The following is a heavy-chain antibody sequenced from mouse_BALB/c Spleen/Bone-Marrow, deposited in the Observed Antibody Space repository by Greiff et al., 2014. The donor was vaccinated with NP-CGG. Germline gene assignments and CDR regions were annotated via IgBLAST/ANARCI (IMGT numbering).Heavy chain of an antibody. J-gene: IGHJ3*01. CDR2: IWGDGST. CDR3: AKCNFAF. D-gene: IGHD2-1*01. Sequence: VQLQQSGPGLVAPSQSLSITCTVSGFSLTGYGVNWVRQPPGKGLEWLGMIWGDGSTVYNSALKSRLNISKDNYKNQVFLKMNSLQTYDTARYYCAKCNFAFWGPGTLVTVSA. CDR1: GFSLTGYG. V-gene: IGHV2-6-7*01.